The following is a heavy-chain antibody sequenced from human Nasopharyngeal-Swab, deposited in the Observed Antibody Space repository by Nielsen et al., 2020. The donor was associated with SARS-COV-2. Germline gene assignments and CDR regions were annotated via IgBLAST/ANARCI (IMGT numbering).Heavy chain of an antibody. J-gene: IGHJ4*02. V-gene: IGHV4-59*13. D-gene: IGHD4-23*01. CDR1: GGSISSYY. CDR3: ARAGDYGGNHDFDC. CDR2: IYYSGST. Sequence: SETLSLTCTVSGGSISSYYWSWIRQPPGKGLEWIGYIYYSGSTNYNPSLKSRVTISVDTSKNQFSLKLSSVTAADTAVYYCARAGDYGGNHDFDCWGQGTLVTVSS.